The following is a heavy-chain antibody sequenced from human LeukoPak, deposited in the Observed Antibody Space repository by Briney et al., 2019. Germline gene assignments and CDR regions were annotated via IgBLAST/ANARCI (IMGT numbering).Heavy chain of an antibody. V-gene: IGHV3-30*04. CDR1: GFTFSSYA. D-gene: IGHD6-19*01. J-gene: IGHJ4*01. Sequence: GGSLRLSCAASGFTFSSYAMHWVRQAPGKGLEWVAVISYDGSNKYYADSVKGRFTISRDNSKNTLYLQMNSLRAEDTAVYYCAKDVEQWPQYSFDYWGHGTLVTVSS. CDR3: AKDVEQWPQYSFDY. CDR2: ISYDGSNK.